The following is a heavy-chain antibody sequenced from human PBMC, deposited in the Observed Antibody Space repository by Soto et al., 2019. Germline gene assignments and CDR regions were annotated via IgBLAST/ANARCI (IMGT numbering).Heavy chain of an antibody. D-gene: IGHD6-19*01. J-gene: IGHJ4*02. CDR3: ARVLDMLAVAPFDY. CDR2: FNPILSFS. CDR1: GDTFDCYT. Sequence: GTSVKVSCKASGDTFDCYTINWVRQDPGLGLEWMGRFNPILSFSNSALKFQGRVTLTADKSTSTAYMVLNSLRADDTAVYYCARVLDMLAVAPFDYWGQGTLVTVSS. V-gene: IGHV1-69*02.